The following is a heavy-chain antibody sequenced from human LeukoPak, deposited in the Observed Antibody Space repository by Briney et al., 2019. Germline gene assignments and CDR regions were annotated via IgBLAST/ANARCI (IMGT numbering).Heavy chain of an antibody. CDR3: ARGIRFGEISHSDY. J-gene: IGHJ4*02. CDR2: LHYSLST. CDR1: GGSISSDSYY. V-gene: IGHV4-39*07. D-gene: IGHD3-10*01. Sequence: SETLSLTCTVSGGSISSDSYYWGWIRQPPGKGLEWIGSLHYSLSTNYNPSLKGRVSISGDTSKNQFSLKLNSVTAADTAVYYCARGIRFGEISHSDYWGQGTLVTVSS.